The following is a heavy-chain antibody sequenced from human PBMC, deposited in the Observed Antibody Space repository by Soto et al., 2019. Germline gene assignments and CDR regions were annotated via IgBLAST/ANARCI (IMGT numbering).Heavy chain of an antibody. CDR1: GFPFRSYG. Sequence: EVLLLESGGGLVQPGGSLRLSCVTPGFPFRSYGMNWVRQAPGGGLEWVANIIGSGDSTSYADSVKGRFTISRDNSQNTLFLQMDRLRVDDTATYYCVKDRAFRTVAGTDHWGQGALVTVSS. CDR3: VKDRAFRTVAGTDH. D-gene: IGHD6-19*01. CDR2: IIGSGDST. V-gene: IGHV3-23*01. J-gene: IGHJ4*02.